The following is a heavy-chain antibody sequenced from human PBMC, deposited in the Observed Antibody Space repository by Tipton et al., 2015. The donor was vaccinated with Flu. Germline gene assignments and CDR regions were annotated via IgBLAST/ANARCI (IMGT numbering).Heavy chain of an antibody. V-gene: IGHV5-51*01. CDR3: VRHPYCSNAVCPPGYWYFDL. Sequence: VQLVQSGAEVIKPGESLKIPCKASGYSFASHWIGWVRQMPGKGLEWMGIIYPDDSDTTYSPSFQGQVTISADKSISTAYLQWNSLRASDTAVYYCVRHPYCSNAVCPPGYWYFDLWGRGTLVTVSS. CDR2: IYPDDSDT. D-gene: IGHD2-8*01. J-gene: IGHJ2*01. CDR1: GYSFASHW.